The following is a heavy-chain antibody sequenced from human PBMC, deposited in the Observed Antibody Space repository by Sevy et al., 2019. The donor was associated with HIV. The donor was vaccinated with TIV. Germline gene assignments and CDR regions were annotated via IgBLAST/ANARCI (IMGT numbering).Heavy chain of an antibody. CDR3: ATLPPNIVVIPALDI. D-gene: IGHD2-2*01. CDR2: FDPEDGET. J-gene: IGHJ3*02. CDR1: GYTLTKLS. Sequence: ASVKVSCKVSGYTLTKLSMHWVRQAPGKGLEWMGGFDPEDGETIYAEKFQGRVTMTEDTSTDTAYMELRSLRSEDTAVYYCATLPPNIVVIPALDIWGQGTMVTVSS. V-gene: IGHV1-24*01.